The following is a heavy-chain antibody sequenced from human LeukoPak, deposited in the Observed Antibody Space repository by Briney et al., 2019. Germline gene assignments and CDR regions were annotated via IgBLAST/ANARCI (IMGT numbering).Heavy chain of an antibody. CDR2: IRYDGSNK. CDR1: GFTFSSYG. J-gene: IGHJ5*02. Sequence: GGSLRLSCAASGFTFSSYGMHWVRQAPGKGLEWVAFIRYDGSNKYYADSVKGRFTISRDNSKNTLYLQMNSLRAEDTAVYYCAKDGGGLDFWSGNNWFDPWGQGTLVTVSS. CDR3: AKDGGGLDFWSGNNWFDP. V-gene: IGHV3-30*02. D-gene: IGHD3-3*01.